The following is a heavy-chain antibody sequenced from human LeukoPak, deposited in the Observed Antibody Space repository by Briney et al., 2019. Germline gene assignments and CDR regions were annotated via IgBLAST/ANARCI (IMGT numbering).Heavy chain of an antibody. J-gene: IGHJ3*02. D-gene: IGHD3-22*01. CDR1: GGSISSSSYY. CDR2: IYYSGST. Sequence: SETLPLTCTVSGGSISSSSYYWGWTRQPPGKGLEWIGSIYYSGSTYYNPSLKSRVTISVDTSKNQFSLKLSSVTAADTAVYYCARLRNYYDSSGYYYRDAFDIWGQGTMVTVSS. CDR3: ARLRNYYDSSGYYYRDAFDI. V-gene: IGHV4-39*01.